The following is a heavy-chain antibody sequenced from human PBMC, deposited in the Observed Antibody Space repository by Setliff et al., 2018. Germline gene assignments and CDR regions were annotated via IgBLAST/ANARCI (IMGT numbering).Heavy chain of an antibody. CDR1: GFTFSSYW. V-gene: IGHV3-7*01. CDR2: IKQDGSEK. Sequence: GGSLRLSCAASGFTFSSYWMSWVRQAPGKGLEWVANIKQDGSEKFYVDSVKGRFTISRDNAKNSLYLLMNSLRAEDTAVYYCARGSGYLTSFYYYYYGMDVWGQGTTVTVSS. J-gene: IGHJ6*02. CDR3: ARGSGYLTSFYYYYYGMDV. D-gene: IGHD5-12*01.